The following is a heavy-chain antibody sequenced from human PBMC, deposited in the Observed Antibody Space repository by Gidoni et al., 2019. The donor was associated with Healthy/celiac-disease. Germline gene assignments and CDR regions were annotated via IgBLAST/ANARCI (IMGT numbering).Heavy chain of an antibody. CDR2: INHSGST. V-gene: IGHV4-34*01. Sequence: QVQLQQWGAGLLKPSETLSLTCAVYGGSFSGYYWSWIRQPPGKGLEWIGEINHSGSTNYNPSLKSRVTISVDTSKNQFSLKLSSVTAADTAVYYCARGRNSRIYYYYGMDVWGQGTTVTVSS. D-gene: IGHD1-7*01. J-gene: IGHJ6*02. CDR1: GGSFSGYY. CDR3: ARGRNSRIYYYYGMDV.